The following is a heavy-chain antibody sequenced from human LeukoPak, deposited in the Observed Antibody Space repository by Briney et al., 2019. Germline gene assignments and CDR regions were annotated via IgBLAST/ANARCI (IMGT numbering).Heavy chain of an antibody. Sequence: SETLSLTCTVSGGSISSYFWSWIRQPPGKGLEWIGYIYYSGSTNYNPSLKSRDTISVDTSKNQFSLRPNSVTAADTAVYYCARQYCSSTNCYYFDYWGQGTLVTVSS. CDR3: ARQYCSSTNCYYFDY. J-gene: IGHJ4*02. V-gene: IGHV4-59*01. D-gene: IGHD2-2*01. CDR1: GGSISSYF. CDR2: IYYSGST.